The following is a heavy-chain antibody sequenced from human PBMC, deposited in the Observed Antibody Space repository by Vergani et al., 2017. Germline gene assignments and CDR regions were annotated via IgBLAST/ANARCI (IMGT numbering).Heavy chain of an antibody. CDR2: INHSGST. V-gene: IGHV4-34*01. CDR1: GGSFNGFY. CDR3: ARGALWIRQDFHY. Sequence: QVQLQQWGAGLLKPSETLSLTCGVSGGSFNGFYWTWIRQSPGKGLEWIGEINHSGSTNYNPSLKSRVTLSVDTSKKQFSLKLNSVTAADTAVYYCARGALWIRQDFHYWGQGTLVTVSP. D-gene: IGHD1-1*01. J-gene: IGHJ4*02.